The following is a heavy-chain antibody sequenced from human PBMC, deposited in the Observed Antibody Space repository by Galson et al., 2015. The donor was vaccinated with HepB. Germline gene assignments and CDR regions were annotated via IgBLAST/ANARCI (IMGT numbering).Heavy chain of an antibody. CDR3: AIDLRVVPAANEHSHL. D-gene: IGHD2-2*01. Sequence: LRLSCAASGFTFSSHAMSWVRQAPGKGLEWVSVISASGGYTFYADSVQGRFTISRDNSKNTLYLQMSSLRAEDTAVYYCAIDLRVVPAANEHSHLWGPGTLVTVSS. V-gene: IGHV3-23*01. CDR2: ISASGGYT. J-gene: IGHJ1*01. CDR1: GFTFSSHA.